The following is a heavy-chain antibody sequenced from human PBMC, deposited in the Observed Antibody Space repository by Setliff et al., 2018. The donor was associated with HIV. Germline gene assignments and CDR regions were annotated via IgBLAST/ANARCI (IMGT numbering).Heavy chain of an antibody. CDR2: IYYTGTT. J-gene: IGHJ4*02. CDR3: ASEKKAWSVSDSFYEY. V-gene: IGHV4-59*01. CDR1: DDSISSYY. D-gene: IGHD3-3*01. Sequence: PSETLSLTCTVSDDSISSYYWSWIRQPPGKGLEWIGYIYYTGTTKYNPSLKSRVTISVDTSKKKFSLKLTSMTATDTAVYYCASEKKAWSVSDSFYEYWGQGVPVTVSS.